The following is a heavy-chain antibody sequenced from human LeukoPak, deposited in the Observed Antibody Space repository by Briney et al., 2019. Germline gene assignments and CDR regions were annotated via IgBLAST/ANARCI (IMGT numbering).Heavy chain of an antibody. J-gene: IGHJ4*02. CDR1: GFTFSSYA. CDR3: AKMDWHHYDISPLDY. CDR2: ISGSGGST. D-gene: IGHD3-9*01. Sequence: GGSLRLSCAASGFTFSSYAMSWVRQAPGKGLEWVSAISGSGGSTYYADSVKGPFTISRDNSKNTLYPQMNSLRAEDTAVYYCAKMDWHHYDISPLDYWGQGTLVTVSS. V-gene: IGHV3-23*01.